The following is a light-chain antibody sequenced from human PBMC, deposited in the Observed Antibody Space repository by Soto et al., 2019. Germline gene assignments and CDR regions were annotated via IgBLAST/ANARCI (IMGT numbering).Light chain of an antibody. CDR2: GAS. Sequence: EIVLTQSPGTLSLSPVERATLSCRASQTISSNYLAWYQQKPGQAPRLLIDGASRRAAGFPDRFSGSGSGTEFTLTISSLQPDDFATYYCQQYHTYSTFGQGTKVDIK. CDR1: QTISSNY. V-gene: IGKV3-20*01. J-gene: IGKJ1*01. CDR3: QQYHTYST.